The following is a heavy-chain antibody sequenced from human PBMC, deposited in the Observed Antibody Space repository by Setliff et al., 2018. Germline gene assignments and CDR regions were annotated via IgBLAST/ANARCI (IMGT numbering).Heavy chain of an antibody. CDR2: IFQSGNT. V-gene: IGHV4-38-2*01. Sequence: PSETLSLTCAVSGSSTISDYYWVWIRQPPGRGLEWIGSIFQSGNTYYNPSLKSRVTISVDTSKNQFSLKVNSVTAADTAVYYCATLLANYGSGMDVWGQGTTVTVSS. J-gene: IGHJ6*02. D-gene: IGHD3-10*01. CDR3: ATLLANYGSGMDV. CDR1: GSSTISDYY.